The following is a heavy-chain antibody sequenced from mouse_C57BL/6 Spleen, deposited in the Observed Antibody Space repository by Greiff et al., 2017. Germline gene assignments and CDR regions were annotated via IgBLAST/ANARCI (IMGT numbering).Heavy chain of an antibody. D-gene: IGHD2-2*01. CDR1: GFTFSSYG. CDR3: ARHEGGNDAWFAY. Sequence: EVKLVESGGDLVKPGGSLKLSCAASGFTFSSYGMSWVRQTPDKRLEWVATISSGGSYTYYPDSVKGRFTISRDNAKNTRYLQMSSLTSEDTAMYYCARHEGGNDAWFAYWGQGTLVTVSA. CDR2: ISSGGSYT. V-gene: IGHV5-6*01. J-gene: IGHJ3*01.